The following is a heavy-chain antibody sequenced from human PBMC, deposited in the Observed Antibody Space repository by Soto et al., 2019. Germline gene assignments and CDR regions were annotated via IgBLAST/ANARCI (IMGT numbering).Heavy chain of an antibody. CDR3: ARDFRDYSGGNSGEWFDP. CDR1: GGSISSYY. Sequence: QVQLQESGPGLVKPSETLSLTCTVSGGSISSYYWSWIRQPPGKGLEWIGYIYYSGSTNYNPSLKSRVTISVDTSKNQFYLKLSSVAAADTAVYSCARDFRDYSGGNSGEWFDPWGQGTLVTVSS. CDR2: IYYSGST. V-gene: IGHV4-59*01. J-gene: IGHJ5*02. D-gene: IGHD2-15*01.